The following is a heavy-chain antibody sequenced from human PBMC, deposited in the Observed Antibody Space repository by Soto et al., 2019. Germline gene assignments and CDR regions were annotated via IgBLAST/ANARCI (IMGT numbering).Heavy chain of an antibody. J-gene: IGHJ5*01. CDR1: GYTFTSYD. V-gene: IGHV1-8*01. CDR3: TGGPPNWGFDS. CDR2: MSPKTANT. D-gene: IGHD7-27*01. Sequence: GASVKVSCKASGYTFTSYDINWVRQTAGQGLEWMGWMSPKTANTGYAQKFQDRVTMTGSTSISTAYMELSSLTSEDTAVYYCTGGPPNWGFDSWGQGTPVTVSS.